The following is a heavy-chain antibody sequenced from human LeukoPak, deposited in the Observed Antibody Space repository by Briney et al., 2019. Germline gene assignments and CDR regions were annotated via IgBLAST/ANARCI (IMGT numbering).Heavy chain of an antibody. D-gene: IGHD1-26*01. J-gene: IGHJ4*02. V-gene: IGHV1-24*01. CDR2: FDPEDGET. CDR3: ATYQWELLLYYYFDY. Sequence: ASVKVSCKVSGYTLTELSMHWARQAPGKGLEWMGGFDPEDGETIYAQKFQGRVTMTEDTSTDTAYMEPSSLRSEDTAVYYCATYQWELLLYYYFDYWGQGTLVTVSS. CDR1: GYTLTELS.